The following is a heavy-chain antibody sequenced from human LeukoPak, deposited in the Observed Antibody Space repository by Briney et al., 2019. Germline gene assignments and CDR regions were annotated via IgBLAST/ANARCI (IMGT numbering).Heavy chain of an antibody. D-gene: IGHD4-17*01. J-gene: IGHJ4*02. CDR1: GGSISSGGYS. CDR3: VRLAYGDYEFDY. CDR2: MYYTGNT. V-gene: IGHV4-30-4*07. Sequence: SETLSLTCTVSGGSISSGGYSWSWIRQPPGKGMEFIAYMYYTGNTYFNPSLKSRVTISVDTSKNQFSLKLTTVTAADTAVYYCVRLAYGDYEFDYWGRGTLVAVPS.